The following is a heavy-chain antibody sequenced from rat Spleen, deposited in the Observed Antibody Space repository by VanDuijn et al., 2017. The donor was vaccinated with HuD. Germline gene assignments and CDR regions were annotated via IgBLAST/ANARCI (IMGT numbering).Heavy chain of an antibody. J-gene: IGHJ2*01. CDR3: ARPTTGIPFNY. CDR1: GFSLSSFG. D-gene: IGHD1-9*01. Sequence: QVQLKESGPGLVQPSQTLSLTCTVSGFSLSSFGVIWVRQPPGKGLEWIAALWSGGSTYYNSALKSRLSISRDTSKSQVYLKMNSLQTEDTATYYCARPTTGIPFNYWGQGVMVTVSS. CDR2: LWSGGST. V-gene: IGHV2S8*01.